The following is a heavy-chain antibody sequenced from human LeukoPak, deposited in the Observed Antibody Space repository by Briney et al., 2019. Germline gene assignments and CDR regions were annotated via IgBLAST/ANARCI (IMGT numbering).Heavy chain of an antibody. D-gene: IGHD3-3*01. Sequence: GGSLRLSCAASGFTFSAFGMHWVRQAPGKGLEWVTFIPYDGSDKYYADSVKGRFTISRDNSKNTLYLQMNNMRTEDTAVYYCEREALEWSPPDIWGQGTTVTVSS. CDR3: EREALEWSPPDI. CDR2: IPYDGSDK. V-gene: IGHV3-30*19. J-gene: IGHJ3*02. CDR1: GFTFSAFG.